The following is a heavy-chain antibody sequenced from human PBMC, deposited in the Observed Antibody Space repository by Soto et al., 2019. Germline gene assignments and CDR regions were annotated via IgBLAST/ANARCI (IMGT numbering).Heavy chain of an antibody. D-gene: IGHD2-2*01. J-gene: IGHJ6*02. CDR1: GFTFGTYA. Sequence: EVQLLESGGGLVQPGGSLRLSCAASGFTFGTYAMSWVRQAPGKGLEWVSAISGGGGRTYYADSVKGRFTISRDNSKNTLFLQVSSLRAEDTAVYYCAKSRDAYNFYFYYGMDVWGQGTTVTVSS. CDR3: AKSRDAYNFYFYYGMDV. CDR2: ISGGGGRT. V-gene: IGHV3-23*01.